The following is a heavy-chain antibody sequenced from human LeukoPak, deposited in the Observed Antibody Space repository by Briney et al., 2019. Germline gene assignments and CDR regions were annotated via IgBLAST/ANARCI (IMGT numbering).Heavy chain of an antibody. J-gene: IGHJ3*02. CDR1: GYTFTSYG. CDR2: ISAYNGNT. CDR3: AHVGAVAGDDAFDI. D-gene: IGHD6-19*01. V-gene: IGHV1-18*01. Sequence: GASVKVSCKASGYTFTSYGISWVRQAPGQGLEWMGWISAYNGNTNYAQKLQGRVTMTTDTSTSTAYMELRSLRPDDTAVYYCAHVGAVAGDDAFDIWGQGTMVTVSS.